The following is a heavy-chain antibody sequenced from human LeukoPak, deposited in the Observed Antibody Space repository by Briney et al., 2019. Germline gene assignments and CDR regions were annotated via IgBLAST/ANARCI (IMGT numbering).Heavy chain of an antibody. CDR2: INHSGST. Sequence: SETLSLTCAVYGGSFSGYYWSWFRQPPGKGLEWIGEINHSGSTNYNPSLKSRVTISVDTSKNQFSLKLSSVTAADTAVYYCAYGSGSYPFDPWGQGTLVTVSS. CDR3: AYGSGSYPFDP. CDR1: GGSFSGYY. V-gene: IGHV4-34*01. J-gene: IGHJ5*02. D-gene: IGHD3-10*01.